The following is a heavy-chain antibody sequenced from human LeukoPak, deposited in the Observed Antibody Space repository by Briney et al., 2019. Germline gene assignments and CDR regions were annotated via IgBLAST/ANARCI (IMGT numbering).Heavy chain of an antibody. V-gene: IGHV1-24*01. CDR3: ATDPGAAAAGTDY. Sequence: SVTVSCKVSGYTLTELSMHWVRQAPGKGLEWMGGFDPEDGETIYAQKFQGRVTMTEDTSTDTAYMELSSLRSEDTAVYYCATDPGAAAAGTDYWGQGTLVTVSS. CDR1: GYTLTELS. J-gene: IGHJ4*02. CDR2: FDPEDGET. D-gene: IGHD6-13*01.